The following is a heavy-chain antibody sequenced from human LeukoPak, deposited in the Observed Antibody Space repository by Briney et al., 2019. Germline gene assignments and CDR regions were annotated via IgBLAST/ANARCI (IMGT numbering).Heavy chain of an antibody. J-gene: IGHJ3*02. CDR2: IYHSGST. CDR3: ARTPWVDYYGSVDYAFDI. Sequence: SETLSLTCTGSGGSISSGGYYWSWIRQPPGKGLEWIGYIYHSGSTYYNPSLKSRVTISVDRSKNQFSLKLSSVTAADTAVYYCARTPWVDYYGSVDYAFDIWGQGTMVTVSS. V-gene: IGHV4-30-2*02. CDR1: GGSISSGGYY. D-gene: IGHD3-10*01.